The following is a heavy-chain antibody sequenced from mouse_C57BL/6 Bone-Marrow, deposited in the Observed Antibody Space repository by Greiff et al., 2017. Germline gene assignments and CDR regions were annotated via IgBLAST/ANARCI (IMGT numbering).Heavy chain of an antibody. CDR3: ALVRGFAY. J-gene: IGHJ3*01. CDR2: LHPRDGST. Sequence: QVQLQQSGPELVKPGASVKLSCKASGYTFTSYEINWVKQRPGQGLEWIAWLHPRDGSTNSNEKFKGKATFSVAPPPSTPYMELHRLTAEDSAVYFCALVRGFAYWGQGTLVTVSA. CDR1: GYTFTSYE. V-gene: IGHV1-85*01.